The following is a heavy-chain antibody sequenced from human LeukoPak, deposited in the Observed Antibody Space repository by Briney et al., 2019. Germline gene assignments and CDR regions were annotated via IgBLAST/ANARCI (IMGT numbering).Heavy chain of an antibody. CDR2: IGTAGDT. D-gene: IGHD2-2*01. Sequence: GGSLRLSCAASGFTFSSYDMHWVRQATGKGLEWVSAIGTAGDTYYPGSVEGRFTISRENAKNSLYLQMNSLRAGDTAVYYCARGSPHCSSATCPPDYWGQGTLVTVSS. J-gene: IGHJ4*02. CDR1: GFTFSSYD. CDR3: ARGSPHCSSATCPPDY. V-gene: IGHV3-13*01.